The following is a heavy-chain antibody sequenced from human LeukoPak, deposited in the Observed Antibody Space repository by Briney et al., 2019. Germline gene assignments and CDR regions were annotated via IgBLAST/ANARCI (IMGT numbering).Heavy chain of an antibody. CDR1: GGTFSSYA. CDR3: ARVIAAAGSNWFDP. D-gene: IGHD6-13*01. CDR2: IIPIFGTA. Sequence: SVKVSCKASGGTFSSYAISWVRQAPGQGLEWMGGIIPIFGTANYAQKFQGRVTITADKSTSTAYLELSSLRSEDTAVYYCARVIAAAGSNWFDPWGQGTLVTVSS. V-gene: IGHV1-69*06. J-gene: IGHJ5*02.